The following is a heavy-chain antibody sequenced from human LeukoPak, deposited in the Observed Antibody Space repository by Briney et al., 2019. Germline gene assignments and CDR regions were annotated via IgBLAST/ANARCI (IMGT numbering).Heavy chain of an antibody. D-gene: IGHD1-26*01. J-gene: IGHJ4*02. Sequence: PGGSLRLSCAASGFTFNTYAMNWVRQAPGKGLEWVSSISSSSSSTYYADSVKGRFTISRDNAKSSLSLQMNSLGVDDTALYYCAWKYSGSHSLDYWGQGTLVTVSS. CDR3: AWKYSGSHSLDY. CDR1: GFTFNTYA. CDR2: ISSSSSST. V-gene: IGHV3-21*01.